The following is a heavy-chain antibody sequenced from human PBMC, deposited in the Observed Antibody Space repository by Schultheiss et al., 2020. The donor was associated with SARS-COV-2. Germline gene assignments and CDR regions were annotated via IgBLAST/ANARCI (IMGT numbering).Heavy chain of an antibody. CDR3: ARGVSVTTGPGWFDP. CDR1: GGSFSAYY. CDR2: INHSGST. D-gene: IGHD4-17*01. Sequence: SETLSLTCAVFGGSFSAYYWSWIRQPPGKGLEWIGEINHSGSTKYNPSLKSRVTISVDTSKNQLSLKLSSVTAADTAVYYCARGVSVTTGPGWFDPWGQGTLVTVSS. J-gene: IGHJ5*02. V-gene: IGHV4-34*01.